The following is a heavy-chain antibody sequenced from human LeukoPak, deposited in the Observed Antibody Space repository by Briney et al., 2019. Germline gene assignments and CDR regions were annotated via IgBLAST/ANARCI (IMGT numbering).Heavy chain of an antibody. CDR2: IYHSGST. CDR3: AREHLGRDAFDI. D-gene: IGHD1-26*01. V-gene: IGHV4-38-2*02. J-gene: IGHJ3*02. CDR1: GYSSSSSYY. Sequence: PSETLSLTSAVAGYSSSSSYYWGWVRQPPGKGLEWIGSIYHSGSTYYNPSLKSRVTISVDTSNNQFSLKLSSVTAADTAVYYCAREHLGRDAFDIWGQGTMVTVSS.